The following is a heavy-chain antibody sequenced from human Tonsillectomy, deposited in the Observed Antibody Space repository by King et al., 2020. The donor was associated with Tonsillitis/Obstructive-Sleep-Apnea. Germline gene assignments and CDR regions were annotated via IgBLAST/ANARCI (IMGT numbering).Heavy chain of an antibody. CDR2: IRSKAHGGTT. CDR3: SRVHIVVVTAFLRGYYFDY. V-gene: IGHV3-49*04. D-gene: IGHD2-21*02. J-gene: IGHJ4*02. Sequence: VQLVESGGGLVQPGRSLRLSCTASGFTFGDYAMSWVRQAPGRGLEWVGFIRSKAHGGTTEYAASVKGRFTISRDDSKSIAYLQMNSLKTEDTAVYYCSRVHIVVVTAFLRGYYFDYWGQGTLVTVSS. CDR1: GFTFGDYA.